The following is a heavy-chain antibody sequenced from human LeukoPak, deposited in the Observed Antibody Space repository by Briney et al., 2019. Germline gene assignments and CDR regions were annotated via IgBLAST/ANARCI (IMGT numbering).Heavy chain of an antibody. CDR1: GVTPSNYW. J-gene: IGHJ6*03. CDR2: INQDGSEM. CDR3: AREKEQQLVSYYSYYYMDV. Sequence: GGSLRLSRAPSGVTPSNYWMSCVPEAPGTRLEWLGNINQDGSEMYYVDSVKGRFTISRDNGKNSLYLQMNSLRAEDTAVYYCAREKEQQLVSYYSYYYMDVWGKGTPVTVSS. D-gene: IGHD6-13*01. V-gene: IGHV3-7*01.